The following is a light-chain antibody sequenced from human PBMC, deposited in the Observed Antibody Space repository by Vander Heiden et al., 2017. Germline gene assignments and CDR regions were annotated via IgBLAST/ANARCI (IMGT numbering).Light chain of an antibody. V-gene: IGKV2-28*01. J-gene: IGKJ1*01. CDR1: QTLLHSSGYNY. CDR3: MQDINNRT. Sequence: DIVVTQSPLFLAVTPGEPASISCRSSQTLLHSSGYNYLDWYVQKPGQSPQLLIYLGSNRAYGVPDRFSGSGSGTDFTLKIRRVEAEDVGVYYCMQDINNRTFGQGTKVEIK. CDR2: LGS.